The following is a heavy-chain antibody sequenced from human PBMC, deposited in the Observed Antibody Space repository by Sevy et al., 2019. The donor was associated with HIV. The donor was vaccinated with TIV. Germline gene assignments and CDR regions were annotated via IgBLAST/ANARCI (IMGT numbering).Heavy chain of an antibody. V-gene: IGHV1-46*01. J-gene: IGHJ5*02. D-gene: IGHD2-15*01. Sequence: ASVKVSCKASGYTFTSYYMHWVRQAPGQGLEWMGIINPSGGSTSYAQKFQGRVTMTRDTSTSTVYMELSSLRSEDTAVYYLARGIYCSGGSCYNRRVGWFDPWGQGTLVTVSS. CDR3: ARGIYCSGGSCYNRRVGWFDP. CDR2: INPSGGST. CDR1: GYTFTSYY.